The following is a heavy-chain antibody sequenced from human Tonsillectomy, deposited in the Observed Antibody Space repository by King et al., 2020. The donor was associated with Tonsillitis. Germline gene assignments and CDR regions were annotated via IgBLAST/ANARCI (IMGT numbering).Heavy chain of an antibody. CDR3: AREKQGGGYPGRYFDY. V-gene: IGHV4-4*07. D-gene: IGHD1-26*01. CDR1: GGSISSYY. CDR2: IYTSGST. J-gene: IGHJ4*02. Sequence: QLQESGPGLVKPSETLSLTCTVSGGSISSYYWSWIRQPAGKGLEWIGRIYTSGSTNYNPSLKSRVTMSVDTSKNQFSLKLSSVTAADTAVYYWAREKQGGGYPGRYFDYWGQGTLVTVSS.